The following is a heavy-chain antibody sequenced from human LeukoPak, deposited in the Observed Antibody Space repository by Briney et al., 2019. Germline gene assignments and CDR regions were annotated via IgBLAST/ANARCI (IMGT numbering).Heavy chain of an antibody. CDR3: ARNGLRSYYYYYMDV. D-gene: IGHD4-17*01. J-gene: IGHJ6*03. V-gene: IGHV4-34*01. CDR1: GGSFSGYY. Sequence: KPSETLSLTCAVYGGSFSGYYWSWIRQPPGKGLEWIGEINHSGSANYNPSLKSRVTISVDTSKNQFSLKLSSVTSADTAVYYCARNGLRSYYYYYMDVWGKGTTVTVSS. CDR2: INHSGSA.